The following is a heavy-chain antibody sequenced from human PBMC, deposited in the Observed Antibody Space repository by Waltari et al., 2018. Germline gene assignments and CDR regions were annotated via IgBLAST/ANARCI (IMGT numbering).Heavy chain of an antibody. CDR1: GGTFSSYA. V-gene: IGHV1-69*12. CDR2: IIPIVGPA. J-gene: IGHJ6*03. CDR3: AGGDYSGTYYSYYYYMDV. D-gene: IGHD1-26*01. Sequence: QVQLVQSGAEVKKPGSSVKVSCKASGGTFSSYAISWVRQAPGQGLEWMGGIIPIVGPANYAQKFKGRVTITADESTSTAYMELSSLRSEDTAVYYCAGGDYSGTYYSYYYYMDVWGKGTTVTISS.